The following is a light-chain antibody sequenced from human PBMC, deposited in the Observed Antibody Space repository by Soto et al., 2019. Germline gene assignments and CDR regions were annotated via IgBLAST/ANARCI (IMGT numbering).Light chain of an antibody. CDR2: EVT. CDR3: SSYTSRSTLV. J-gene: IGLJ1*01. V-gene: IGLV2-14*01. Sequence: SVLTQPASVSGSPGQSITISCTGTSSDVGGYNYVSWYQQHPGKAPKLMIYEVTNRPSGVSNRFSGSKSGNTASLTISGLQAEDEADYYCSSYTSRSTLVFGTGTKLTVL. CDR1: SSDVGGYNY.